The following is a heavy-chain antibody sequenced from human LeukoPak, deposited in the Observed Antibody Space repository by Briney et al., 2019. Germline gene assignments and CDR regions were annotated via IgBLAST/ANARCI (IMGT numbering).Heavy chain of an antibody. D-gene: IGHD4-17*01. CDR3: ARVFIGDYGDYQFDY. CDR1: GFTFSSYS. V-gene: IGHV3-48*01. Sequence: GGSLTLSCAASGFTFSSYSMNWVRQAPGKGLEWVSYISSSSSTIYYADSVKGRFTISRDNAKNSLYLQMNSLRAEDTAVYYCARVFIGDYGDYQFDYWGQGTLVTASS. J-gene: IGHJ4*02. CDR2: ISSSSSTI.